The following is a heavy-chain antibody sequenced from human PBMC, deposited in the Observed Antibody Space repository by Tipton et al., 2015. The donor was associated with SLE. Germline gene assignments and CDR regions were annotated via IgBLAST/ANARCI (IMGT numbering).Heavy chain of an antibody. CDR1: GLTFSSCA. V-gene: IGHV3-30-3*01. CDR2: MSNDGSNK. CDR3: ARDAESSWGAFFDY. Sequence: SLRLSCAASGLTFSSCAMHWVRQAPGKGLEWLAVMSNDGSNKYYADSVKGRFTISRDNSKNTLYLQMNSLRAEDTAVYYCARDAESSWGAFFDYWGQGTLVTVSS. J-gene: IGHJ4*02. D-gene: IGHD6-13*01.